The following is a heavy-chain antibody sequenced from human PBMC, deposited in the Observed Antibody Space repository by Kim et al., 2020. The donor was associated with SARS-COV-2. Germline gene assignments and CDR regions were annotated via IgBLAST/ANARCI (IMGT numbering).Heavy chain of an antibody. CDR2: ISSSSSYI. D-gene: IGHD5-18*01. CDR3: ARVGYSYGYSWHYYDSRGAFDI. V-gene: IGHV3-21*01. J-gene: IGHJ3*02. CDR1: GFTFSSYS. Sequence: GGSLRLSCAASGFTFSSYSMNWVRQAPGKGLEWVSSISSSSSYIYYADSVKGRFTISRDNAKNSLYLQMNSLRAEDTAVYYCARVGYSYGYSWHYYDSRGAFDIWGQGTMVTVSS.